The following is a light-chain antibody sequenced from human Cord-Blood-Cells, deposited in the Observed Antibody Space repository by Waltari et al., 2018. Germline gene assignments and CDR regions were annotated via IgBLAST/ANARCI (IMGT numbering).Light chain of an antibody. Sequence: DIQMTQSPSSLSASVGDRVTITCQASQDISNYLNWYQHKPGKAPKLLIYYASNLETGVPSRFSGSGSGTDFTFTISSLQPEDIATYYCQQYDNLYTFGQGTKLEIK. CDR2: YAS. V-gene: IGKV1-33*01. CDR3: QQYDNLYT. J-gene: IGKJ2*01. CDR1: QDISNY.